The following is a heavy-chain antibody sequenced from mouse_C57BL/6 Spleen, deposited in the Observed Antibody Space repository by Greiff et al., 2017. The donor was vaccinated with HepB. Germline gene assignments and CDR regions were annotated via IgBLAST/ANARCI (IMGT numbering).Heavy chain of an antibody. D-gene: IGHD2-4*01. CDR1: GFTFSNYW. CDR2: IGLKSDNYAT. V-gene: IGHV6-3*01. J-gene: IGHJ2*01. CDR3: TWDDYARVY. Sequence: EVMLVESGGGLVQPGGSMKLSCVASGFTFSNYWMNWVRQSPEKGLEWVAQIGLKSDNYATHYAESVKGRFTISRDDSKSSVYLQMNNLRAEDTGSYYCTWDDYARVYWGQGTTLTVSS.